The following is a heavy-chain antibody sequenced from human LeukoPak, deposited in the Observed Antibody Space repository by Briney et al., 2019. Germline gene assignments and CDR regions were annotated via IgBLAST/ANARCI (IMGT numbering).Heavy chain of an antibody. D-gene: IGHD3-3*01. J-gene: IGHJ5*02. V-gene: IGHV4-34*01. Sequence: SETLSLTCAVYGGSFSGYYWSWIRQPPGKGLEWIGEINHSGSTNYNPSLKSRVTISVDMSKNQFSLKLSSVTAADTAVYYCARGYYDFWSGYYTVNWFDPWGQGTLVTVSS. CDR3: ARGYYDFWSGYYTVNWFDP. CDR2: INHSGST. CDR1: GGSFSGYY.